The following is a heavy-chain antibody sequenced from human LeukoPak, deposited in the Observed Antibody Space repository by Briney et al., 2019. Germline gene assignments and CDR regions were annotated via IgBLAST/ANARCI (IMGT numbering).Heavy chain of an antibody. CDR2: INPSGGST. D-gene: IGHD4-17*01. CDR3: ARLYDYGDLGDAFDI. Sequence: ASVKVSCKASGYTFTSYYMHWVRQAPGQGLEWMGIINPSGGSTSYAQKFQGRVTMTRDMSTSTVYMELSSLRSEDTAVYYCARLYDYGDLGDAFDIWGQGTMVTVSS. J-gene: IGHJ3*02. V-gene: IGHV1-46*01. CDR1: GYTFTSYY.